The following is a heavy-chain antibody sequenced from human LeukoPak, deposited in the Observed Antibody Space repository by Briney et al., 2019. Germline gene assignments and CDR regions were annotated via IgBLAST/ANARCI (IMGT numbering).Heavy chain of an antibody. CDR3: ARTVVAAKTYYFDY. V-gene: IGHV3-53*01. J-gene: IGHJ4*02. D-gene: IGHD2-15*01. Sequence: GGSLRLSCVVSGFTVSSNYMTWVRQAPGKGLEWVSVLYPGGSTYFADSVKGRFTISRDNSKNTLYLQMNSLRPEDTALYYCARTVVAAKTYYFDYWGRGTLVTVSS. CDR2: LYPGGST. CDR1: GFTVSSNY.